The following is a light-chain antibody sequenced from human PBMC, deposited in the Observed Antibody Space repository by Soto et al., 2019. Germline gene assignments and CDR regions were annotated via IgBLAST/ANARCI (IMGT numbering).Light chain of an antibody. CDR1: QSITTW. CDR3: QQYNDYWT. J-gene: IGKJ1*01. Sequence: DIQMTQSPSTLSASVGDRVVITCRASQSITTWLAWYQQKPGKAPKLLIYDASSLESGVPSRFSGSGSGTEFTLTISSLQPDDFATYYCQQYNDYWTFXQGTKVDIK. V-gene: IGKV1-5*01. CDR2: DAS.